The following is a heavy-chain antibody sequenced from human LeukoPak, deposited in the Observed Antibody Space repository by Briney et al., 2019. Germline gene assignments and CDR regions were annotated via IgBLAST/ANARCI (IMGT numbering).Heavy chain of an antibody. CDR2: INHNGNVN. CDR3: ARGGGLDV. CDR1: GFTFSHYW. J-gene: IGHJ6*02. V-gene: IGHV3-7*03. D-gene: IGHD3-16*01. Sequence: LPGGSLRLSCAASGFTFSHYWMTWARQAPGKGLEWVASINHNGNVNYYVDSVKGRFTISRDNAKNSLYLQMSNLRAEDTAVYFCARGGGLDVWGQGATVTVSS.